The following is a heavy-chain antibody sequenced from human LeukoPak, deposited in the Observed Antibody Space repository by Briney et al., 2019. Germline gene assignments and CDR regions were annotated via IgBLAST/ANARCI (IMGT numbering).Heavy chain of an antibody. CDR1: GYTFTGYY. D-gene: IGHD1-26*01. CDR2: INPNSGGT. Sequence: GASVKVSCKASGYTFTGYYMHWVRQAPGQGLEWMGWINPNSGGTNYAQKFQGRVTMTRDTSISTAYMELSRLRSDDTAVYYCARGVQISGSYFYYFDYWGQGTLVTVSS. CDR3: ARGVQISGSYFYYFDY. V-gene: IGHV1-2*02. J-gene: IGHJ4*02.